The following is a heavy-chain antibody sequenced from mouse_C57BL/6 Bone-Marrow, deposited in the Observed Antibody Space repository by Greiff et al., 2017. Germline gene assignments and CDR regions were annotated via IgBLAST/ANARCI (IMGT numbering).Heavy chain of an antibody. D-gene: IGHD1-1*01. V-gene: IGHV1-5*01. CDR1: GYTFTSYW. CDR2: IYPGNSDT. Sequence: VQLKESGTVLARPGASVKMSCKTSGYTFTSYWMHWVKQRPGQGLEWIGAIYPGNSDTSYNQKFKGKAKLTAVTSASTAYMELSSLTNEDSAVYYCTRICITTVVATRYFDVWGTGTTVTVSS. CDR3: TRICITTVVATRYFDV. J-gene: IGHJ1*03.